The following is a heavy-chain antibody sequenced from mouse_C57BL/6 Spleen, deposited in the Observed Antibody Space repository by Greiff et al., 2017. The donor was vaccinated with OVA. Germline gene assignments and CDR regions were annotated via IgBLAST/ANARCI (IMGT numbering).Heavy chain of an antibody. V-gene: IGHV2-2*01. CDR1: GFSLTSYG. J-gene: IGHJ2*01. D-gene: IGHD2-1*01. CDR2: IWSGGSP. CDR3: ARNRGGNYYFDY. Sequence: VKLVESGPGLVQPSQSLSITCTVSGFSLTSYGVHWVRQSPGKGLEWLGVIWSGGSPDYNAAFISRLSISKDNSKSQVCFKMNRLRADDTAIYDCARNRGGNYYFDYWGQGTTLTVSS.